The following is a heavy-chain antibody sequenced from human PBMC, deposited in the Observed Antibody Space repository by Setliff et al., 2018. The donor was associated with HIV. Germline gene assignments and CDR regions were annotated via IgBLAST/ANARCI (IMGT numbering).Heavy chain of an antibody. CDR3: ARQTWEYYDTLAGYYRSPKNFDS. J-gene: IGHJ4*02. CDR1: GGSINRSNYY. Sequence: LSLTCTVPGGSINRSNYYWGWIRQPPGKGLEWIGTISYTGSTYYDPSLKSRVTISLDTSKNQFFLKLSSVTAPDTAIYYCARQTWEYYDTLAGYYRSPKNFDSWGQGTLVTVSS. D-gene: IGHD3-9*01. CDR2: ISYTGST. V-gene: IGHV4-39*01.